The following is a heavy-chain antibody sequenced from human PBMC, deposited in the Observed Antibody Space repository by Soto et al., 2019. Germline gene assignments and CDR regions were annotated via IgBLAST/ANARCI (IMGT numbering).Heavy chain of an antibody. CDR2: IYYSGST. J-gene: IGHJ5*02. Sequence: SETLSLTCTVSGGSISSYYWSWIRQPPGKGLEWIGYIYYSGSTNYNPSLKSRVTISVDTSKNQFSLKLSSVTAADTAVYYCARDQGRYSSGWLYNWFDPWGQGTLVTVS. D-gene: IGHD6-19*01. V-gene: IGHV4-59*01. CDR3: ARDQGRYSSGWLYNWFDP. CDR1: GGSISSYY.